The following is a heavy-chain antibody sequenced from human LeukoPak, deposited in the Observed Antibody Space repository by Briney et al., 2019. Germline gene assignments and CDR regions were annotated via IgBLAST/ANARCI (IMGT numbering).Heavy chain of an antibody. V-gene: IGHV4-61*02. CDR1: GGSISSGSYY. CDR2: IYTSGST. J-gene: IGHJ6*03. CDR3: ARAILDYDSPYYYYYMDV. D-gene: IGHD3-3*01. Sequence: PSETLSLTCTVSGGSISSGSYYWSWIRQPAGKGLEWIGRIYTSGSTNYNPSLKSRVTMSVDTSKNQFSLKLSSVTAADTAVYYCARAILDYDSPYYYYYMDVWGKGTTVTVSS.